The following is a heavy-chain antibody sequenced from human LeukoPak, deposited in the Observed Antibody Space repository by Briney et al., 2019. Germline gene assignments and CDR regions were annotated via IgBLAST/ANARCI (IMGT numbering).Heavy chain of an antibody. CDR1: GFTFNMFA. Sequence: GRSLRLSCAASGFTFNMFAVHWVRQAPGRGLEWVTTISYDGSEKFYADSVKGRFTISRDNSKNTLYLQMDSLRVEDTAVYYCARDSANGMDVWGQGTAVTVSS. CDR3: ARDSANGMDV. D-gene: IGHD6-25*01. V-gene: IGHV3-30*04. CDR2: ISYDGSEK. J-gene: IGHJ6*02.